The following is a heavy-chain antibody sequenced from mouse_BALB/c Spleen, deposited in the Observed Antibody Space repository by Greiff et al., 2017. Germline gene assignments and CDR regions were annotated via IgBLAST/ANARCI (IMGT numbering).Heavy chain of an antibody. Sequence: VQLKQSGPELVKPGASVKMSCKASGYTFTSYVMHWVKQKPGQGLEWIGYINPYNDGTKYNEKFKGKATLTSDKSSSTAYMELSSLTSEDSAVYYCARDYDYYAMDYWGQGTSVTVSS. V-gene: IGHV1-14*01. J-gene: IGHJ4*01. CDR1: GYTFTSYV. D-gene: IGHD1-1*02. CDR3: ARDYDYYAMDY. CDR2: INPYNDGT.